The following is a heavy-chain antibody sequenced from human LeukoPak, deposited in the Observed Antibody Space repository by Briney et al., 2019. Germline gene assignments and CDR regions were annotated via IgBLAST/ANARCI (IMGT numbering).Heavy chain of an antibody. D-gene: IGHD1-7*01. J-gene: IGHJ4*02. Sequence: GASVKVSCKASGYTFTAYYIHWVRQAPGQGLEWMGWINPNSDDTHYAQKFQGRLTMTRDRSSSTAYRDLSRLRSDDTAVYYCARGRITATLHFDYWGQGTLVTVSS. CDR2: INPNSDDT. CDR1: GYTFTAYY. CDR3: ARGRITATLHFDY. V-gene: IGHV1-2*02.